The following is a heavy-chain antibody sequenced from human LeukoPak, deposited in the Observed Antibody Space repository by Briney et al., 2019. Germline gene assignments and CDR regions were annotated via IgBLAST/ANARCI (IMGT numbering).Heavy chain of an antibody. J-gene: IGHJ3*02. CDR2: ISGDGEST. D-gene: IGHD3-10*01. Sequence: GGSLRLSCAASRFSFSTYAMNWVRQAPGKGLEWVSLISGDGESTYADSVKGRFTLSRDNSKRTLYLQMNSLRAEDTAVYYCAKGFRGAGTDAFDIWGQGTMVTVSS. CDR1: RFSFSTYA. CDR3: AKGFRGAGTDAFDI. V-gene: IGHV3-23*01.